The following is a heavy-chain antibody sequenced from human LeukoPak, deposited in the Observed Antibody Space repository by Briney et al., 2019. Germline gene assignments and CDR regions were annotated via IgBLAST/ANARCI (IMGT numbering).Heavy chain of an antibody. J-gene: IGHJ4*02. Sequence: GGSLRLSCAASGFTFSSYEMNWVRQAPGKGLEWVSSISSSSSYIYYADSVKGRFTISRDNAKNSLYLQMNSLRAEDTAVYYCARGLWVGATGWGQGTLVTVSS. CDR3: ARGLWVGATG. D-gene: IGHD1-26*01. CDR1: GFTFSSYE. CDR2: ISSSSSYI. V-gene: IGHV3-21*01.